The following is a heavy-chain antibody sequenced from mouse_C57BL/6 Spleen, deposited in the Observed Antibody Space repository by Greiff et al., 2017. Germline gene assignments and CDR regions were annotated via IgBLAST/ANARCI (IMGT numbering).Heavy chain of an antibody. CDR1: GFNIKDYY. J-gene: IGHJ2*01. Sequence: EVQLQQSGAELVKPGASVKLSCTASGFNIKDYYMHWVKQRTEQGLEWIGRIDPEDGATKYAPKFQGKDTITADTSSNTAYLQLSSLTSEDTAVXYCARIDYYGSSYYFDYWGQGTTLTVSS. V-gene: IGHV14-2*01. CDR2: IDPEDGAT. CDR3: ARIDYYGSSYYFDY. D-gene: IGHD1-1*01.